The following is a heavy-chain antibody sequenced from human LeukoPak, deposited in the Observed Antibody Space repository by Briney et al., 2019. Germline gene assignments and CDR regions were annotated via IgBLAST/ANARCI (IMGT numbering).Heavy chain of an antibody. Sequence: GGSLRLSCTASGFTFSYYSVNWVRQAPGKGLEWVSCITGINEIYYADSVQGRFTIHSDNAKNSAYLQKTSLRADDTGIYYCARAIRLWGQGTLVTVSS. CDR3: ARAIRL. CDR2: ITGINEI. V-gene: IGHV3-69-1*02. J-gene: IGHJ4*02. CDR1: GFTFSYYS. D-gene: IGHD1-1*01.